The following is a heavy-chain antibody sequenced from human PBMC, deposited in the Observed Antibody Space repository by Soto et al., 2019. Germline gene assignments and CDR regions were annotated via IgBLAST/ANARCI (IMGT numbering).Heavy chain of an antibody. Sequence: SETQSLTCTVSGGSISSYYLSWIRQPPGKGLEWIGYMYNTGSTIYNPSLKSRVTISVDTSKNQFSLKLNSVTAADTAVYYCARDLWGYCGADCYPLDVWGQGTTVTVSS. CDR3: ARDLWGYCGADCYPLDV. V-gene: IGHV4-59*01. D-gene: IGHD2-21*02. CDR2: MYNTGST. J-gene: IGHJ6*02. CDR1: GGSISSYY.